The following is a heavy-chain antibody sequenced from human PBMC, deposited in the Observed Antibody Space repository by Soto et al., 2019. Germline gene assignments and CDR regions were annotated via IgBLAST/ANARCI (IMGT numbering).Heavy chain of an antibody. CDR3: AKEGGYNSNDPLDY. CDR2: IGASGYFT. CDR1: GVTCGTYA. V-gene: IGHV3-23*01. J-gene: IGHJ4*02. Sequence: SLRVRCGASGVTCGTYAWSWISQAPGKGLEWVATIGASGYFTYYADSVKGRFNISRDYSQNTLYLQMHSLRAEDTAVYYCAKEGGYNSNDPLDYWGQGTLVTVSS. D-gene: IGHD1-1*01.